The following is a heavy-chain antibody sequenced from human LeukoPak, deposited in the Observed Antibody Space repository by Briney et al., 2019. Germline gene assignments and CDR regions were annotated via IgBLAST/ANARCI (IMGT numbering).Heavy chain of an antibody. CDR2: ISYDGSNK. V-gene: IGHV3-30*04. CDR3: ARQSSVTRSGLDS. CDR1: GFTFNSH. Sequence: PGRSLRLSCADSGFTFNSHMHWVRQAPGEGLEWVAAISYDGSNKKYGDSVKGRFTISSDNSKSTLYLQMNSLRPEDTAVYYCARQSSVTRSGLDSWGQGTLVTVSS. D-gene: IGHD4-17*01. J-gene: IGHJ4*02.